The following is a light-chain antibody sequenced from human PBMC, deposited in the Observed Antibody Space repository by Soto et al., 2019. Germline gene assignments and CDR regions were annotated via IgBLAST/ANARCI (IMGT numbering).Light chain of an antibody. J-gene: IGLJ2*01. CDR1: SSDVGAYNF. Sequence: QSALTQPASVSGSPGQSITISCTGTSSDVGAYNFVSWYQLHPGKAPKLMIYDVTNRPSGVSSRFSGSKSGNMASLAISGLQAEDEADYYCSSYTTSNTLVFGGGTKLTVL. CDR2: DVT. CDR3: SSYTTSNTLV. V-gene: IGLV2-14*03.